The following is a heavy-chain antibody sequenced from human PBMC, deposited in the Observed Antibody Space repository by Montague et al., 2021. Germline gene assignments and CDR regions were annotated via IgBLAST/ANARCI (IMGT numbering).Heavy chain of an antibody. V-gene: IGHV3-9*01. CDR2: INGNSINI. CDR1: GFIFNNYV. Sequence: SLRLSCAASGFIFNNYVMNWVRRAPGKGLEWVSGINGNSINIDYADSVKGRFTISRDNAKNSLYLQMNSLRAEDTAFYYCVKDTRDYYPDFWGQGILVTVPS. D-gene: IGHD3-3*01. J-gene: IGHJ4*02. CDR3: VKDTRDYYPDF.